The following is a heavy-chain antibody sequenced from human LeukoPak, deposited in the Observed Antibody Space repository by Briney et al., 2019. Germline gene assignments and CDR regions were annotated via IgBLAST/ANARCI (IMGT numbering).Heavy chain of an antibody. J-gene: IGHJ3*02. D-gene: IGHD3-22*01. V-gene: IGHV5-51*01. CDR2: IYPGDSDT. CDR1: GYSFTSYW. Sequence: RGESLKISCKGSGYSFTSYWIGWVRQMPGKGLEWMGIIYPGDSDTRYSPSFQGQVTISADKSISTAYLQWSSLKASDTAMYYCARQDVHYYDSSGYPDAFDIWGQGTMVTVSS. CDR3: ARQDVHYYDSSGYPDAFDI.